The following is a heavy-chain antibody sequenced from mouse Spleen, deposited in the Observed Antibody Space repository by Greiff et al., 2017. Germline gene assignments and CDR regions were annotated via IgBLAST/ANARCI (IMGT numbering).Heavy chain of an antibody. CDR3: TTPYYYGSSPFAY. D-gene: IGHD1-1*01. J-gene: IGHJ3*01. V-gene: IGHV1-5*01. Sequence: VQLKQSGTVLARPGASVKMSCKTSGYTFTSYWMHWVKQRPGQGLEWIGAIYPGNSDTSYNQKFKGKAKLTAVTSASTAYMELSSLTNEDSAVYYCTTPYYYGSSPFAYWGQGTLVTVSA. CDR1: GYTFTSYW. CDR2: IYPGNSDT.